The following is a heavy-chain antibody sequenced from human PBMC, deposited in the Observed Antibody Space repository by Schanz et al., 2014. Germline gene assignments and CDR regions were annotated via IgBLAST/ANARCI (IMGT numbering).Heavy chain of an antibody. V-gene: IGHV3-NL1*01. Sequence: QVQLVESGGGVVQPGRSLRLSCAASGFTFSAYGMHWVRQAPGKGLEWVSGISDNGISTYYADSVKGRFSISRENSKSILYLQMNSLRAEDTAVYYCAGAVATIRADSFDIWGQGTMVAVSS. J-gene: IGHJ3*02. D-gene: IGHD5-12*01. CDR3: AGAVATIRADSFDI. CDR2: ISDNGIST. CDR1: GFTFSAYG.